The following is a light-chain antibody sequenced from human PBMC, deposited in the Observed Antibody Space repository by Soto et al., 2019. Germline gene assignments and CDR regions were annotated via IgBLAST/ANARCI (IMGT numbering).Light chain of an antibody. CDR2: EVS. CDR3: SSYTSSTTVV. J-gene: IGLJ2*01. Sequence: QSALTQPASVSGSPGQSITISCTGTSSDVGGYNYVSWYQQHPGTAPKLMIYEVSHRPSGVSNRFSGSKSGNTASLIISGLQAEDEADYYCSSYTSSTTVVFGGGTKVTVL. V-gene: IGLV2-14*01. CDR1: SSDVGGYNY.